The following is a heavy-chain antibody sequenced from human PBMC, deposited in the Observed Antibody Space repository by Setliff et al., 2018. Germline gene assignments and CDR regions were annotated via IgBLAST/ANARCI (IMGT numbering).Heavy chain of an antibody. V-gene: IGHV1-18*01. CDR1: GYNFISYG. CDR2: ISPANGNT. Sequence: ASVKVSCKASGYNFISYGISWVRRAPGQGLEWMGWISPANGNTNYIQRFQDRVTLTTDTSTGTAYMEVGSLRSDDTAQYYCVRDRAAIVVGPPTAAFDIWGQGTMVTVSS. J-gene: IGHJ3*02. D-gene: IGHD2-2*01. CDR3: VRDRAAIVVGPPTAAFDI.